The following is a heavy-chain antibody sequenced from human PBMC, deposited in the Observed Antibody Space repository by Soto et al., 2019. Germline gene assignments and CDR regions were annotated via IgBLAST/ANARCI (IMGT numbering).Heavy chain of an antibody. CDR3: AREIVVARGASYFDY. Sequence: GGSLRLSCVGSGITFSTSAMNWVRQAPGKGLEWVSGISSSGDNSHYVDSVKGRFTISRDNSKNTVYLQMNSLRAEDTAVYYCAREIVVARGASYFDYWGPGTLVTVSS. CDR1: GITFSTSA. J-gene: IGHJ4*02. D-gene: IGHD2-2*01. V-gene: IGHV3-23*01. CDR2: ISSSGDNS.